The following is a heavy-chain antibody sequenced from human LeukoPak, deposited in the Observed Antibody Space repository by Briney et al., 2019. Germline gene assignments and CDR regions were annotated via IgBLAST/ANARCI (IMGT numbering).Heavy chain of an antibody. CDR3: ARDQGGGGYYYYYYYMDV. CDR1: GFTFGSYW. J-gene: IGHJ6*03. Sequence: AGGSLRLSCAASGFTFGSYWMHWVRQAPGKGLVWVSRINSDGSSTSYADSVKGRFTISRDNAKNTLYLQMNSLRAEDTAVYYCARDQGGGGYYYYYYYMDVWGKGTTVTISS. V-gene: IGHV3-74*01. CDR2: INSDGSST. D-gene: IGHD3-16*01.